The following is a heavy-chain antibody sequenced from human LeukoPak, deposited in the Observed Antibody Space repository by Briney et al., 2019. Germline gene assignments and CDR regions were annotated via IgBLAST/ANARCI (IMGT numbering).Heavy chain of an antibody. D-gene: IGHD2-15*01. V-gene: IGHV4-30-4*01. CDR3: ARATGGIWRDFDY. CDR2: IYYSGST. Sequence: SQTLSLTCTVSGGSISSGDYYWSWIRQPPGKGLEWIGYIYYSGSTYYNPSLKSRVTISVDTSKNQFSLKPSSVTAADTAVYYCARATGGIWRDFDYWGQGTLVTVSS. J-gene: IGHJ4*02. CDR1: GGSISSGDYY.